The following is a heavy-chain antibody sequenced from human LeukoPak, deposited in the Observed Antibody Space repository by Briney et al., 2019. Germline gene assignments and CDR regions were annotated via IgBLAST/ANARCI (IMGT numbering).Heavy chain of an antibody. CDR2: IYYSGST. CDR3: ARDRYHYGSGSYLLFDY. D-gene: IGHD3-10*01. J-gene: IGHJ4*02. CDR1: GGSISSSSYY. Sequence: SSETLSLTCTVSGGSISSSSYYWGWIRQPPGKGLEWIGSIYYSGSTYYNPSLKSRVTISVDTSKNQFSLKLSSVTAADTAVYYCARDRYHYGSGSYLLFDYWGQGTLVIVSS. V-gene: IGHV4-39*07.